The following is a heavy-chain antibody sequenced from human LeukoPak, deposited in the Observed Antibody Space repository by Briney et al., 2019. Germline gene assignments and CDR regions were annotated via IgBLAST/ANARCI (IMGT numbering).Heavy chain of an antibody. Sequence: GGSLRLSCAASGFTFNTYGMHWVRQAPGKGLDWVAFISYDGSNEYYADSVKGRFTISRDNSKNTQYLQMNSLSAEDTAVYYCAKDLSIHYDSRGFDPWGQGTLVTVSS. J-gene: IGHJ5*02. CDR3: AKDLSIHYDSRGFDP. CDR2: ISYDGSNE. D-gene: IGHD3-22*01. V-gene: IGHV3-30*18. CDR1: GFTFNTYG.